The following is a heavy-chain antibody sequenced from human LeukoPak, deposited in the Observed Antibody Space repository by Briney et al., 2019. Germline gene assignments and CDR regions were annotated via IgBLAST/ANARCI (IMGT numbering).Heavy chain of an antibody. J-gene: IGHJ4*02. CDR1: GGTFSSYA. Sequence: GSSVKVSCKASGGTFSSYAISWVRQAPGQGLEWMGRIIPIFGTANYEQKFQGRVTITTDESTSTAYMEMSSLRSEETAVYYCARDDCSGGSCYSDYWGQGTMVTVSS. CDR3: ARDDCSGGSCYSDY. CDR2: IIPIFGTA. V-gene: IGHV1-69*05. D-gene: IGHD2-15*01.